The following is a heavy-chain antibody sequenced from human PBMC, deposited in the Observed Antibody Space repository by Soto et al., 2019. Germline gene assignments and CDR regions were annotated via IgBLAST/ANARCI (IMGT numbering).Heavy chain of an antibody. J-gene: IGHJ6*03. V-gene: IGHV1-18*01. CDR2: ISPYNGNT. Sequence: QVQLVQSGAEVKKPGASVKVSCKASGYTFTSYGISWVRQAPGQGLEWMGWISPYNGNTNYAQMLQGTVTMTTDTSTSTAYMELRSLRSDDTAVYYCARAYSSSHYYYYMDVWGKGTTVTVSS. D-gene: IGHD6-6*01. CDR1: GYTFTSYG. CDR3: ARAYSSSHYYYYMDV.